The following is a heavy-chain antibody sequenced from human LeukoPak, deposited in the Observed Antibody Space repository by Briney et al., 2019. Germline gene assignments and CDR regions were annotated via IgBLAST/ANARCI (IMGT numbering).Heavy chain of an antibody. J-gene: IGHJ6*03. V-gene: IGHV3-7*01. CDR2: IKKNGSEK. Sequence: SLTLSCAASGSTFSSTCMSLDREAQGQGLGRVSNIKKNGSEKYYVDSVKGRSTISRDNAKNSLYLQMNSLRAEDTAVYYCARDSPYYYYMDVWGKGTTVTVSS. CDR1: GSTFSSTC. CDR3: ARDSPYYYYMDV.